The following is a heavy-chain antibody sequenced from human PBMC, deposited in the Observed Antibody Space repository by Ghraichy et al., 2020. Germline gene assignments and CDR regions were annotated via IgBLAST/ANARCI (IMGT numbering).Heavy chain of an antibody. CDR1: GFTFDDYA. CDR2: ISWNSGSI. CDR3: AKGFLPHDDYYYYYMDV. J-gene: IGHJ6*03. Sequence: LSLTCAASGFTFDDYAMHWVRQAPGKGLEWVSGISWNSGSIGYADSVKGRFTISRDNAKNSLYLQMNSLRAEDTALYYCAKGFLPHDDYYYYYMDVWGKGTTVTVSS. V-gene: IGHV3-9*01. D-gene: IGHD2/OR15-2a*01.